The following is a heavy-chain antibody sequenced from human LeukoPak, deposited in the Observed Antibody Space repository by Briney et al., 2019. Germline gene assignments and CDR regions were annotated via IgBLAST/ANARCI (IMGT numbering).Heavy chain of an antibody. Sequence: GGSLRLSCAASGFTFSSYSMNWVRQAPGKGLEWVSSISSSSSYIYYADSVKGRFTISRDNAKNSLYLQMNSLRAEDTAVYYCARRQWLVRDYYYYGMDVWGQGTTVTVSS. V-gene: IGHV3-21*01. CDR3: ARRQWLVRDYYYYGMDV. CDR2: ISSSSSYI. CDR1: GFTFSSYS. J-gene: IGHJ6*02. D-gene: IGHD6-19*01.